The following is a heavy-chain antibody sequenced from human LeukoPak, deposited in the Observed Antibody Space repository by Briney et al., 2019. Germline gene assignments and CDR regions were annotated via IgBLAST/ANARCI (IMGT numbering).Heavy chain of an antibody. J-gene: IGHJ4*02. V-gene: IGHV3-30*01. CDR2: ISYDGSNK. D-gene: IGHD5-18*01. CDR1: GFTFSSYA. Sequence: GRSLTLSCAASGFTFSSYAMHWVRQAPGKGLEWVAVISYDGSNKYYADSVKGRFTISRDNSKNTLYLQMNSLRAEDTAVYYCARDAGYGYPGNYFDYWGQGTLVTVSS. CDR3: ARDAGYGYPGNYFDY.